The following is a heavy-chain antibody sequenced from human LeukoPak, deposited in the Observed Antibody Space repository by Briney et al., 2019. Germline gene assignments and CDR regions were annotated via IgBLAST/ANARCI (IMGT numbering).Heavy chain of an antibody. CDR3: ARGCYYGSGSLDY. CDR1: GYTFTGYY. Sequence: APVKVSCKASGYTFTGYYMHWVRQAPGRGLEWMGWINPNSGGTNYAQKFQGRVTMTRDTSISTAYMELSRLRSDDTAVYYCARGCYYGSGSLDYWGQGTLVTVSS. V-gene: IGHV1-2*02. J-gene: IGHJ4*02. D-gene: IGHD3-10*01. CDR2: INPNSGGT.